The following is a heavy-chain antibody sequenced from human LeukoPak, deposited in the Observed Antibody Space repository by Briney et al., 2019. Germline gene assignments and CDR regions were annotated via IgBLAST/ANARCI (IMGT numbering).Heavy chain of an antibody. Sequence: SETLSLTCAVYGGSFSGYYWSWIRQPPGKGLEWIGEINHSGSTNYNPSLKSRVTISVDTSKNQFSLKLSSVTAADTAVYYCARGAVLRFLEWLPIRNYGMDVWGQGTTVTVSS. J-gene: IGHJ6*02. CDR1: GGSFSGYY. CDR2: INHSGST. CDR3: ARGAVLRFLEWLPIRNYGMDV. D-gene: IGHD3-3*01. V-gene: IGHV4-34*01.